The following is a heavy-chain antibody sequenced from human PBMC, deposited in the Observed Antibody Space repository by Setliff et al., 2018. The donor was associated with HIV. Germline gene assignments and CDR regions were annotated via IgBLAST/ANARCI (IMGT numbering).Heavy chain of an antibody. J-gene: IGHJ4*02. V-gene: IGHV1-69*05. CDR2: IIPSFGTV. Sequence: ASVKVSCKAAGGTFNSYILSWVRQAPGQGLEWTGGIIPSFGTVTYAQKFQGRVTITTDESMTTVYMELSSLRSVDTAVYYCARVRRGCSSHSCPLENWGQGTLVTVSS. CDR3: ARVRRGCSSHSCPLEN. D-gene: IGHD2-2*01. CDR1: GGTFNSYI.